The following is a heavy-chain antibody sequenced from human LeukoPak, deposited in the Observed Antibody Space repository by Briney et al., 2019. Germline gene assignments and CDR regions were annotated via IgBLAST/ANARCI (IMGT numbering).Heavy chain of an antibody. Sequence: QAGGSLRLSCAASGFTFSSYAMSWVRQAPGKGLEWVSAIDTSGGHTYYADSVKGRFTISRDNSENTLYLQMNSLRAEDTAVYYCAKEGRQWLVSAYFDYWGQGTLVTVSS. V-gene: IGHV3-23*01. CDR3: AKEGRQWLVSAYFDY. CDR1: GFTFSSYA. J-gene: IGHJ4*02. CDR2: IDTSGGHT. D-gene: IGHD6-19*01.